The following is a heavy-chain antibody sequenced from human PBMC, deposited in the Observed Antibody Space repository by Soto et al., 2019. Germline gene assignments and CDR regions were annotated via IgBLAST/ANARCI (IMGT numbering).Heavy chain of an antibody. CDR2: INADKGDT. Sequence: QAQLVQSGAEVKKPGASVKVSCKASGYSFTDFAMHWVRLASGQRLEWMGWINADKGDTKYSPKFQGRVTITRDTSATTVYMELRSLRSEDTAVYYCARGPLSGVATTWDYANWFDPWGQGSLVTVST. D-gene: IGHD5-12*01. CDR1: GYSFTDFA. V-gene: IGHV1-3*01. CDR3: ARGPLSGVATTWDYANWFDP. J-gene: IGHJ5*02.